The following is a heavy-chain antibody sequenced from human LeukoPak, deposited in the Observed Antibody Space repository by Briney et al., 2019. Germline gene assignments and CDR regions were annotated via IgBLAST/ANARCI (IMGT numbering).Heavy chain of an antibody. J-gene: IGHJ4*02. CDR1: GFTFSDYY. CDR2: ISSSSSYT. Sequence: GGSLRLSCAASGFTFSDYYMSWIRQAPGKGLEWVSDISSSSSYTNYADSVKGRFTISRDNVKNSLYLQMNSLRAEDTAVYYCARSGSFFPFDYWGQGTLVAVSS. CDR3: ARSGSFFPFDY. V-gene: IGHV3-11*03. D-gene: IGHD2-15*01.